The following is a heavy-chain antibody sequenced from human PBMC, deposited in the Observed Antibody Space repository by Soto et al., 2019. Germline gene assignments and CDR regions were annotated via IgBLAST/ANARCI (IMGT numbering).Heavy chain of an antibody. V-gene: IGHV3-23*01. J-gene: IGHJ1*01. Sequence: EVQLLESGGDLVQPGGSLRLSCVVSGFSFSNYAMTWVRQAAGTGLEWISAITGGGETTFYADSVKGRFTISRDNSKNTLYLQLNSLRGEDTGGYYCARDQPDGAYVRGYFQQWGQGTLVTVSS. CDR3: ARDQPDGAYVRGYFQQ. CDR1: GFSFSNYA. D-gene: IGHD4-17*01. CDR2: ITGGGETT.